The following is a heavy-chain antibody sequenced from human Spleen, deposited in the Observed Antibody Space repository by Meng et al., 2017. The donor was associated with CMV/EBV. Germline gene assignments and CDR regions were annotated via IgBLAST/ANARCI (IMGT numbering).Heavy chain of an antibody. V-gene: IGHV4-30-4*08. CDR3: AITAPPPQDYYYYGMDV. Sequence: SETLSLTCTVSGGSISSGDYYWSWIRQPPGKGLECIGYIYYSGSTYYNPSLKSRVTISVDTSKNQFSLKLSSVTAADTAVYYCAITAPPPQDYYYYGMDVWGQGTTVTVSS. J-gene: IGHJ6*02. CDR2: IYYSGST. CDR1: GGSISSGDYY. D-gene: IGHD5-18*01.